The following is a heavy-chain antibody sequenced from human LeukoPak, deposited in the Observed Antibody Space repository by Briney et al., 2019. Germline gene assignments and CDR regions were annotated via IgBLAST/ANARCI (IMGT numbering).Heavy chain of an antibody. D-gene: IGHD1-26*01. CDR2: IYIGGST. Sequence: GGALRLSCAASVFSVSSNYMNWVRQAPGKGLEWVSVIYIGGSTYYADAVKGRFTISRDNSKNTLFLQMNSLRAEETAVYYCARGLAGATIGGYWGQGTLVTVSS. J-gene: IGHJ4*02. V-gene: IGHV3-53*01. CDR3: ARGLAGATIGGY. CDR1: VFSVSSNY.